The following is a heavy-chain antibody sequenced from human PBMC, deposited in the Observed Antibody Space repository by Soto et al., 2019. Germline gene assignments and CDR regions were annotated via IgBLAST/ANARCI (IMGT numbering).Heavy chain of an antibody. Sequence: SETLSLTCAVYGGSFSGYYWSWIRQPPGKGLEWIGEINHSGSTNYNPSLKSRVTISVDTSKNQFSLKLSSVTAADTAVYYCARGVLIQLWPRAPRGMDVWGQGTTVTVSS. CDR1: GGSFSGYY. CDR2: INHSGST. D-gene: IGHD5-18*01. CDR3: ARGVLIQLWPRAPRGMDV. V-gene: IGHV4-34*01. J-gene: IGHJ6*02.